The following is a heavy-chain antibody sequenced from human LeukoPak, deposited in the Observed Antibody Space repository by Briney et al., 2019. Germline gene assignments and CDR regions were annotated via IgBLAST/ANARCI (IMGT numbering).Heavy chain of an antibody. V-gene: IGHV1-46*03. CDR3: AARGYSGYGAVVY. Sequence: ASVKVSCKASGYTFTSYYMHWVRQAPGQGLEWMGIINPSGGSTSYAQKFQGRVTMTRDTSTSTAYMELSSLRSEDTAVYYCAARGYSGYGAVVYWGQGTLVTVSS. J-gene: IGHJ4*02. CDR1: GYTFTSYY. CDR2: INPSGGST. D-gene: IGHD5-12*01.